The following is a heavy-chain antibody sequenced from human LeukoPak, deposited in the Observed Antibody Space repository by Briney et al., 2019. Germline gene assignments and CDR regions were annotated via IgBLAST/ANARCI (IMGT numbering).Heavy chain of an antibody. CDR1: GYTFTGYY. J-gene: IGHJ3*02. CDR2: SNPNNGGT. D-gene: IGHD2-21*01. CDR3: AKDREESILWWAAAFDI. Sequence: GASVKVSCKTSGYTFTGYYIHWVRQAPGQGLEWMGWSNPNNGGTNYAQRFQGRVTMTRDTSLRTVYMELTRLRSDDTAVYYCAKDREESILWWAAAFDIWGQGTMVTVSS. V-gene: IGHV1-2*02.